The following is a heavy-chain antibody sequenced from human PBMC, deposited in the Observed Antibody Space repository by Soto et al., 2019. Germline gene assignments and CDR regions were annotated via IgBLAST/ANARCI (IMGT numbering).Heavy chain of an antibody. Sequence: EVQLVESGGGLVQPGRSLRLSCAASGFTFDDYAMHWVRQAPGEGLEWVSGISWNSGSIGYADSVKGRFTISRDNAKNSLYLQMNSLRAEYTALYYCAGGSYDYQVDYWGQGTLVTVSS. CDR3: AGGSYDYQVDY. D-gene: IGHD5-12*01. CDR2: ISWNSGSI. CDR1: GFTFDDYA. V-gene: IGHV3-9*01. J-gene: IGHJ4*02.